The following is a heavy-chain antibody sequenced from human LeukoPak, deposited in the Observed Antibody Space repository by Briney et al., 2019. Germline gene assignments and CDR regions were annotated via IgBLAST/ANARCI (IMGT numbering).Heavy chain of an antibody. J-gene: IGHJ6*02. V-gene: IGHV3-7*01. CDR1: GFALSAYL. Sequence: GGSLRLSCAASGFALSAYLMNWVRQAPGKGLQWLANIKQDGTVQHYVDSVKGRFTISRDNAKNSLFLQMNSLRAEDTALYYCARDYTATGAMDVWGQGTTVTVS. CDR2: IKQDGTVQ. D-gene: IGHD2-21*02. CDR3: ARDYTATGAMDV.